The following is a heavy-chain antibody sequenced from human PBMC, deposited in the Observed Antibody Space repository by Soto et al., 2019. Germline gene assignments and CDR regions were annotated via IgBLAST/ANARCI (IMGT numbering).Heavy chain of an antibody. CDR3: ARAAPYSSIIDNDAFDI. J-gene: IGHJ3*02. V-gene: IGHV1-46*03. Sequence: ASVNGACKASGYTFTSYYMRWVRQAPGQGLEWMGIINPSGGSTSYAQKFQGRVTMTRDTSTSTVYMELSSLRSEDTAVYYCARAAPYSSIIDNDAFDIWGQGTMVTVSS. CDR1: GYTFTSYY. D-gene: IGHD6-13*01. CDR2: INPSGGST.